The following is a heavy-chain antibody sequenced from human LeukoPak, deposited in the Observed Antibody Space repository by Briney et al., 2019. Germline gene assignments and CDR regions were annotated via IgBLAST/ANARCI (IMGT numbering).Heavy chain of an antibody. CDR3: ARDRGSSGYWYDAFDI. J-gene: IGHJ3*02. CDR1: GGTFSSYA. D-gene: IGHD3-22*01. Sequence: SVKVSCKASGGTFSSYAISWVRQAPGQGPEWMGGIIPIFGTADYAQKFQGRVTITADKSTSTAYMELSSLRSEDTAVYYCARDRGSSGYWYDAFDIWGQGTMVTVSS. CDR2: IIPIFGTA. V-gene: IGHV1-69*06.